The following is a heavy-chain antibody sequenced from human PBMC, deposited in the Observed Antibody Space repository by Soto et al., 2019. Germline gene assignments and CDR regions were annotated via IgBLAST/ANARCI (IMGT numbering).Heavy chain of an antibody. CDR3: ARSIVVVTALDY. V-gene: IGHV1-3*01. Sequence: ASVKVSCKASGYTFTSYAMHWVRQAPGQRLEWMGWINAGNGNTKYSQKFQGRVTITRDTSARTAYMELSSLRSEDTAVYYCARSIVVVTALDYWGQGTLVTAPQ. D-gene: IGHD2-21*02. J-gene: IGHJ4*02. CDR1: GYTFTSYA. CDR2: INAGNGNT.